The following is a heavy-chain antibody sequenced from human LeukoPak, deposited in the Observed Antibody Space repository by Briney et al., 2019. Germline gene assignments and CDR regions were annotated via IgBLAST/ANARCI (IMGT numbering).Heavy chain of an antibody. J-gene: IGHJ3*02. CDR2: IYYSGST. CDR1: GGSISSGGYY. V-gene: IGHV4-31*03. CDR3: ANSNGDYDAFDI. D-gene: IGHD4-17*01. Sequence: PSETLSLTCTVSGGSISSGGYYWSWIRQHPGKGLEWIGYIYYSGSTYYNPSLKSRVTISVDTSKNQFSLKLSSATAADTAVYYCANSNGDYDAFDIWGQGTMVTVSS.